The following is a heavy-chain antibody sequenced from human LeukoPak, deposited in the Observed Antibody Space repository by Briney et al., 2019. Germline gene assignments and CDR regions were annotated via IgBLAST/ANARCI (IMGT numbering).Heavy chain of an antibody. D-gene: IGHD5-18*01. CDR2: INHSGST. CDR1: GGSFSGYY. CDR3: ARAPAYDTAMGRYYFDY. V-gene: IGHV4-34*01. Sequence: KPSETLSLTCAVYGGSFSGYYWSWIRQPPGKGLEWIGEINHSGSTNYNPSLKSRVTISVDTSKSQFSLKLSSVTAADTAVYYCARAPAYDTAMGRYYFDYWGQGTLVTVSS. J-gene: IGHJ4*02.